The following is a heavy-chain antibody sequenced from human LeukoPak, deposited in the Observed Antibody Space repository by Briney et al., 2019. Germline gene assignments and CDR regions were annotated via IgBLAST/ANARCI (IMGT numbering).Heavy chain of an antibody. V-gene: IGHV4-38-2*01. J-gene: IGHJ4*02. CDR3: TEWPPRY. CDR2: IYHNGST. CDR1: GYSISRGYY. Sequence: PSETLSLTCAVSGYSISRGYYWGWIRPPPGKGLEWIGSIYHNGSTYYNPSLKSRVTISVDTSKNQFSLKLSSVTAADTAVYYCTEWPPRYWGQGALVTVSS. D-gene: IGHD3-3*01.